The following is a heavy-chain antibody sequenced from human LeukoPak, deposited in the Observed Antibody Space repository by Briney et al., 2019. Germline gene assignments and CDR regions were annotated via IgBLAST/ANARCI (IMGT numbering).Heavy chain of an antibody. CDR2: ISYDGSKK. D-gene: IGHD3-22*01. V-gene: IGHV3-30-3*01. Sequence: GGSLRLSCAASGFTFISHPMHWVRQAPGKGLEWVAVISYDGSKKYYADSVKGRITISRDNSKNTLYLQMNSLRAEDTAVYYCARDARSYYDSSAYSNAFDMWGQGTMVTVSS. CDR1: GFTFISHP. J-gene: IGHJ3*02. CDR3: ARDARSYYDSSAYSNAFDM.